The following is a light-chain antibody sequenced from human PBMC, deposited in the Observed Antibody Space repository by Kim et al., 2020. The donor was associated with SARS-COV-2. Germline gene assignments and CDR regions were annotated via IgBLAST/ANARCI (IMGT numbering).Light chain of an antibody. Sequence: QSVLTQPPSVSGAPGQRVSISCSGSSSNIGAGYDVHWYQQLPGTAPKLLIYGNNNRPSGVPDRFSGSKSGTSASLAITGLQAEDEALYYCQSYDNSLRVFGGGTKLTVL. V-gene: IGLV1-40*01. J-gene: IGLJ3*02. CDR1: SSNIGAGYD. CDR3: QSYDNSLRV. CDR2: GNN.